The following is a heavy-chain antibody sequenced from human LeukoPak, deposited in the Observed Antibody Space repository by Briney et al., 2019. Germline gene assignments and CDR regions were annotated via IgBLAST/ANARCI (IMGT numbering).Heavy chain of an antibody. V-gene: IGHV1-2*02. J-gene: IGHJ5*02. CDR1: GYTFTGYY. D-gene: IGHD6-13*01. Sequence: GASVKVSCKASGYTFTGYYMHWVRQAPGQGLEWMGWINPNSGGTNYAQKFQGRVTMTRDKSISTAYMDLSSLTSDDTAVYYCARDGAAAGANWFDPWGQGTLVTVSS. CDR3: ARDGAAAGANWFDP. CDR2: INPNSGGT.